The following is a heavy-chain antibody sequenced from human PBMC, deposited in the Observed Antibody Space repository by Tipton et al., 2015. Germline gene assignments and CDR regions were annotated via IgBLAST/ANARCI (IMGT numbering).Heavy chain of an antibody. V-gene: IGHV5-51*01. CDR3: ARLDSGSYGY. CDR1: GYSFTTYW. CDR2: IYPDDSDT. J-gene: IGHJ4*02. Sequence: QSGPEVKKPGESLKISCKASGYSFTTYWIAWVRQMPGKGLEWMGIIYPDDSDTRYSPSFRGQVTISADRSINTAYLEWSSLKASDTAMYYCARLDSGSYGYWGQGTLATVSS. D-gene: IGHD1-26*01.